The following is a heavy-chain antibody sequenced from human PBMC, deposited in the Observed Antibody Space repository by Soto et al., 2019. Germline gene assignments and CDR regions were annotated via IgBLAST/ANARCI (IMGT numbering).Heavy chain of an antibody. CDR2: ISAYNGNT. V-gene: IGHV1-18*04. CDR3: ARETKGEYYHDSSGYYSGKYYYYYYGMDV. J-gene: IGHJ6*02. CDR1: GYTFTSYG. D-gene: IGHD3-22*01. Sequence: ASVKVSCKASGYTFTSYGISWVRQAPGQGXEWMGWISAYNGNTNYAQKLQGRVTMTTDTSTSTAYMELRSLRSDDTAVYYCARETKGEYYHDSSGYYSGKYYYYYYGMDVWGQGTTVTVSS.